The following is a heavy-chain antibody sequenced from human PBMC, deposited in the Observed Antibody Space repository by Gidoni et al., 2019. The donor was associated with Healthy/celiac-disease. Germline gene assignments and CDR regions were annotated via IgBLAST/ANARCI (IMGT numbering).Heavy chain of an antibody. CDR3: ARSTMVQGVIITEQTGWYFDL. D-gene: IGHD3-10*01. CDR2: ISSSSSYI. J-gene: IGHJ2*01. CDR1: GFTFSRYR. Sequence: EVQLVESGGGLVKPGGSLRLSCAAYGFTFSRYRMTWVRQAPGKGLEWVSSISSSSSYIYYADSVKGRFTISRDNAKNSLYLQMNSLRAEDTAVYYCARSTMVQGVIITEQTGWYFDLWGRGTLVTVSS. V-gene: IGHV3-21*01.